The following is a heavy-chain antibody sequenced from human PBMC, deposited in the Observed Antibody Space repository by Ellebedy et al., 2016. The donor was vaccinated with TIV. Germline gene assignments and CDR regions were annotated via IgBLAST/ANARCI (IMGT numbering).Heavy chain of an antibody. Sequence: MPGGSLRLSCTVSGGSISSSSYYWGWIRQPPGKGLEWIGSIYYSGSTYYNPSLKSRVTISVDTSKNQFSLKLSSVTAADTAVYYCARSLVGDGAFDIWGQGTMVTVSS. CDR3: ARSLVGDGAFDI. J-gene: IGHJ3*02. D-gene: IGHD1-26*01. V-gene: IGHV4-39*01. CDR2: IYYSGST. CDR1: GGSISSSSYY.